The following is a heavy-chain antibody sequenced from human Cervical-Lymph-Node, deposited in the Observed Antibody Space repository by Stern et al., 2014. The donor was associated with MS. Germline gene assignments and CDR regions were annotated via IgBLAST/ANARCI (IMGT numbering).Heavy chain of an antibody. CDR2: ISYSGRP. V-gene: IGHV4-30-4*01. CDR1: GGSISSGAYY. J-gene: IGHJ4*02. CDR3: ARGGIFDY. Sequence: QVQLQESGPGLVKPSQTLSLTCTVSGGSISSGAYYWSWIRQPTGKGLEWIGYISYSGRPSYNPSLQSRLSMSVDTSKNQFSLNLSSVTAADTAVYYCARGGIFDYWGQGTLVTVSS.